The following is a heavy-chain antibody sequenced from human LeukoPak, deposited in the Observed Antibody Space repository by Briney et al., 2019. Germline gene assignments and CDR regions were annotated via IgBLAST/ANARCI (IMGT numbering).Heavy chain of an antibody. D-gene: IGHD3-10*01. CDR2: ISGSGGST. Sequence: PGGSLRLSSAASGFTFSSYAMSWVRQAPGKGLEWVSAISGSGGSTYYADSVKGRFTISRDNSKNTLYLQMNSPRAEDTAVYYCAKKGTYYYGSGSYPFDYWGQGTLVTVSS. CDR1: GFTFSSYA. V-gene: IGHV3-23*01. J-gene: IGHJ4*02. CDR3: AKKGTYYYGSGSYPFDY.